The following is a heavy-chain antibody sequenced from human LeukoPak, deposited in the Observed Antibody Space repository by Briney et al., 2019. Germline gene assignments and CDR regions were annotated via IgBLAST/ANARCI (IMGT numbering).Heavy chain of an antibody. CDR2: TGTYNGNT. J-gene: IGHJ3*02. D-gene: IGHD3-16*01. CDR1: GYTFNRYG. Sequence: ASVKVSCKASGYTFNRYGVNWVRQAPGQGLEWMGWTGTYNGNTNLAQKFKGRVTMTTDTATSTAYMELKSLRLDDTAVYYCAKDRVGAPPGDWEYLGASNCFDIWGQGTMVSVSS. V-gene: IGHV1-18*01. CDR3: AKDRVGAPPGDWEYLGASNCFDI.